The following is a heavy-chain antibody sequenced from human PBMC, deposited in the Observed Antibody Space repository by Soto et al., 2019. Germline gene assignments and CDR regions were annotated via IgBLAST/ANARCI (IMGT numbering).Heavy chain of an antibody. CDR3: AKDGDYYGSGSYYDYYYYGMDV. D-gene: IGHD3-10*01. V-gene: IGHV3-30*18. CDR2: ISYDGSNK. J-gene: IGHJ6*02. CDR1: GFTFSSYG. Sequence: QAGGSLRLSCAASGFTFSSYGMHWVRQAPGKGLEWVAVISYDGSNKYYADSVKGRFTISRDNSKNTLYLQMNSLRAEDTAVYYCAKDGDYYGSGSYYDYYYYGMDVWGQGTTVTVSS.